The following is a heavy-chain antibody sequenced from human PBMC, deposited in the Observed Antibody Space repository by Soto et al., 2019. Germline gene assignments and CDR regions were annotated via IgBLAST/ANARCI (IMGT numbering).Heavy chain of an antibody. V-gene: IGHV1-46*01. D-gene: IGHD3-22*01. CDR1: GYTFTSYY. CDR2: INPSGGST. J-gene: IGHJ6*02. CDR3: ARSEDSDSSGYYYYYYGMDV. Sequence: GASVKVSCKASGYTFTSYYMHWVRQAPGQGLGWMGKINPSGGSTSYAQKFQGRVTMTRDTSTSTVYMELSSLRSEDTAVYYCARSEDSDSSGYYYYYYGMDVWGQGTTVTVSS.